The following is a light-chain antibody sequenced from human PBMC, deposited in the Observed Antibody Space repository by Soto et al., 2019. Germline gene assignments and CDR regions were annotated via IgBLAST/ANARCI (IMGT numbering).Light chain of an antibody. Sequence: EIVLTQSPGTLSLAPGERATLSCRASRSVSSSYLAWYQQKPGQAPRLLIYGTSSRATAIPDRFSGSGSGTDFTLTISRLEPEDFAVYYCQQYGSSSWTFGQGTKV. CDR2: GTS. V-gene: IGKV3-20*01. CDR1: RSVSSSY. J-gene: IGKJ1*01. CDR3: QQYGSSSWT.